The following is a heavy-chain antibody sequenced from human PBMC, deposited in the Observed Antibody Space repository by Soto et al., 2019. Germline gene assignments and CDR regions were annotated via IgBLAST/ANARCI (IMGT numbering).Heavy chain of an antibody. J-gene: IGHJ4*02. D-gene: IGHD2-8*01. Sequence: ASVKVSCKVSGYTLTELSMHWVRQAPGKGLEWMGGFDPEDGETIYAQKFQGRVTMTEDTSTDTAYMELSSLRSEDTAVYYCATTPVYCTNGVCKYYFDYWGQGTLVTVSS. CDR1: GYTLTELS. V-gene: IGHV1-24*01. CDR3: ATTPVYCTNGVCKYYFDY. CDR2: FDPEDGET.